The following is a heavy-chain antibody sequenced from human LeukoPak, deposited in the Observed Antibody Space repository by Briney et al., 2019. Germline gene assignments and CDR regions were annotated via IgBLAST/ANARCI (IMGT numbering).Heavy chain of an antibody. CDR1: GFTFSTFA. D-gene: IGHD2-8*02. CDR3: ATYRQVLLPFES. V-gene: IGHV3-23*01. Sequence: PEGSLRLSCAASGFTFSTFAMIWVRQPPGKGLEWVSSIFPSGDEIHYTDSVRGRFTISRDNSKSTLSLQMNSLRAEDTAIYYCATYRQVLLPFESWGQGTLVTVSS. J-gene: IGHJ4*02. CDR2: IFPSGDEI.